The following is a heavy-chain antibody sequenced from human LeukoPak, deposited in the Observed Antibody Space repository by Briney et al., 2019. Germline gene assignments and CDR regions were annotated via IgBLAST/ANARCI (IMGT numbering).Heavy chain of an antibody. CDR2: ISSSGSTI. V-gene: IGHV3-11*04. CDR3: ARLSVASTLSGRGYPSQTYYYYGMDV. Sequence: GGSLRLSCAASGFTFSDYYMSWIRQAPGKGLEWVSYISSSGSTIYYADSVKGRFTISRDNAKSSLYLQMNSLRAEDTAVYYCARLSVASTLSGRGYPSQTYYYYGMDVWGQGTTVTVSS. J-gene: IGHJ6*02. CDR1: GFTFSDYY. D-gene: IGHD6-19*01.